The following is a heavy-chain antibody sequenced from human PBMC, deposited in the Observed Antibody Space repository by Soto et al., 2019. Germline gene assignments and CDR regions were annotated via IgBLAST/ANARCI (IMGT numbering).Heavy chain of an antibody. Sequence: PGGSLRLSCVASGFTLSSYWMHWVRQAPGKGLVWVSRINADGGTTYYVDSVRGRFTASRDNAKNSLYLQMNSLRAEDTAVYYCASSRILYSFLDYWGQGTLVTVSS. CDR1: GFTLSSYW. CDR2: INADGGTT. J-gene: IGHJ4*02. V-gene: IGHV3-74*01. CDR3: ASSRILYSFLDY. D-gene: IGHD2-15*01.